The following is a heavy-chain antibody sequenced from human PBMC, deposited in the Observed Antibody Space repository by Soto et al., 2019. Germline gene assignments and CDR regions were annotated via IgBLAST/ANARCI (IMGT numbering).Heavy chain of an antibody. CDR1: GYSISSGYY. V-gene: IGHV4-38-2*01. CDR3: ARKYPPTYYFDY. CDR2: IFHSGKT. Sequence: PSETLSLTCAVSGYSISSGYYWCWVRQPPGKGLEGIGTIFHSGKTYYNPSLKSRLTISVDTSKNQFSLKLSSVTAADTAVYYCARKYPPTYYFDYWGQGTLVTVSS. D-gene: IGHD1-26*01. J-gene: IGHJ4*02.